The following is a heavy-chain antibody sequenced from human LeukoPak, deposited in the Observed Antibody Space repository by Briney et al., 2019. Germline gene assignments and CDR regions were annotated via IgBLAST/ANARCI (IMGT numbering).Heavy chain of an antibody. Sequence: PSETLSLTCTVSGGSISFYYWSWIRQPPGKGLEWIGYIYYSGSTNYNPSLKSRVTISVDTSKNQFSLKLSSVTAADTAVYYCARDFVAAAGNWFDPWGQGTLVTVSS. D-gene: IGHD6-13*01. CDR3: ARDFVAAAGNWFDP. CDR1: GGSISFYY. CDR2: IYYSGST. V-gene: IGHV4-59*01. J-gene: IGHJ5*02.